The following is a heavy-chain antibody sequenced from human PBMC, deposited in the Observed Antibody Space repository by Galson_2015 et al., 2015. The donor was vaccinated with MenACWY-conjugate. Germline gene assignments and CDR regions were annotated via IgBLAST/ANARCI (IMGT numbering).Heavy chain of an antibody. Sequence: SLRLSCAASGFTFSTYTLTWVRQAPGKGLEWVSAISGGGGATYYPDSVKGRFTISRDNSKNTLYLQMNSLRADDTAVYYCAKERDGYNWSFDYRGQGTLVTVSS. CDR3: AKERDGYNWSFDY. V-gene: IGHV3-23*01. CDR1: GFTFSTYT. CDR2: ISGGGGAT. D-gene: IGHD5-24*01. J-gene: IGHJ4*02.